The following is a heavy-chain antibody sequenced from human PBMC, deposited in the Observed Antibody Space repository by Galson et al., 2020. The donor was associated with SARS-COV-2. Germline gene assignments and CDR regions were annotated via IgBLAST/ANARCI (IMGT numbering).Heavy chain of an antibody. CDR3: AKVATGTTCDY. J-gene: IGHJ4*02. D-gene: IGHD1-7*01. Sequence: GGSLRLSCAASGFTFSSYGMHWVRQAPGKGLEWVAVISYDGSNKYYADSVKGRFTISRDNSKNTLYLQINSLRAEDTAVYYCAKVATGTTCDYWGQGTLVTVSS. CDR1: GFTFSSYG. V-gene: IGHV3-30*18. CDR2: ISYDGSNK.